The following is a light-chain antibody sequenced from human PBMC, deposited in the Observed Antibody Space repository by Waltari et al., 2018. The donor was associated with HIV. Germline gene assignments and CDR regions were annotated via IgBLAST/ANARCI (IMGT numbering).Light chain of an antibody. CDR3: SSYTSSHTQV. J-gene: IGLJ1*01. V-gene: IGLV2-14*03. CDR1: RSDVGSYHY. Sequence: QYALPHPASVSGSPGPSINISSTGTRSDVGSYHYVSWYQQHPGKAPKLMLYDVNMRPSVVFTRFSGSKSGNTASLTISGLQAEDEADYYCSSYTSSHTQVFGGGNKVTVL. CDR2: DVN.